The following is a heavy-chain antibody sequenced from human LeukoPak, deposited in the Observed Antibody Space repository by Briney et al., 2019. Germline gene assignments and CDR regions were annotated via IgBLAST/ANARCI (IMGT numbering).Heavy chain of an antibody. Sequence: ASVKVSCKASGGTFSSYAISWVRQAPGQGLEWMGGIIPIFGTANYAQKFQGRVTITTDESTSTAYMELSSLRSEDTAVYYCASTYCGGDCYTTGFDYWGQGTLVTVSS. V-gene: IGHV1-69*05. CDR1: GGTFSSYA. J-gene: IGHJ4*02. CDR2: IIPIFGTA. D-gene: IGHD2-21*02. CDR3: ASTYCGGDCYTTGFDY.